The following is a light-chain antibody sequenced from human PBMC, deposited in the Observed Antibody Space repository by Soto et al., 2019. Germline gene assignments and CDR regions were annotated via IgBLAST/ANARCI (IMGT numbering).Light chain of an antibody. Sequence: DIQMTQSPSSLSASVGDRVTITCRASQSITSYLNWYQQKLGKAPKLLIYGASSLQSGVPSRFSGSGSGTDFTLTISSLQPEDFATYYCQQSYSTPWTFGQGTNVE. CDR3: QQSYSTPWT. CDR1: QSITSY. CDR2: GAS. J-gene: IGKJ1*01. V-gene: IGKV1-39*01.